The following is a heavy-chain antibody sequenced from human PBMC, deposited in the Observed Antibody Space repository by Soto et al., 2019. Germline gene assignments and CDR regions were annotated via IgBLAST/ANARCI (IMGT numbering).Heavy chain of an antibody. Sequence: QVQLVQSGAEVKKPGSSVKVSCKASGGTFSSYAISWVRQAPGQGLEWMGGIIPIFGTANYAQKFQGRVTINADESTSTAYMELSSLRSEDTAVYYCARDPRYCSGGSCYFPNWFDPWGQGTLVTVSS. CDR1: GGTFSSYA. D-gene: IGHD2-15*01. J-gene: IGHJ5*02. CDR3: ARDPRYCSGGSCYFPNWFDP. V-gene: IGHV1-69*12. CDR2: IIPIFGTA.